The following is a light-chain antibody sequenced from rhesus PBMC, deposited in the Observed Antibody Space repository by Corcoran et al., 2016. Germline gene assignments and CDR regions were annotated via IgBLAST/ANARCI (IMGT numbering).Light chain of an antibody. J-gene: IGKJ2*01. V-gene: IGKV1-22*01. CDR3: QQYTSPYT. CDR1: RSISTW. CDR2: KAV. Sequence: DIQMTQSPSSLSASVGDTVTITCRASRSISTWLAWDQQKPGKAPRFLIYKAVTLQSGVPARFSGSGSGTDFSLTISSLQSEDFATYYCQQYTSPYTFGQGTKVDIK.